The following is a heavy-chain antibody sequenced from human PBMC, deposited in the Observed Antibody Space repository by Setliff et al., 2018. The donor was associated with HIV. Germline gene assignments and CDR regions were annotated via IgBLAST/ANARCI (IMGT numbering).Heavy chain of an antibody. J-gene: IGHJ3*01. CDR3: VRDPGGVFDAFDV. D-gene: IGHD1-26*01. CDR1: GYSFPSYW. CDR2: ISSSSSSI. V-gene: IGHV3-48*02. Sequence: GESLKISCKGSGYSFPSYWIGWVRQMPGKGLEWVSYISSSSSSIYYGDSVKGRFTISRDNAKNSLDLEMHSLTDEDTAVYYCVRDPGGVFDAFDVWGQGTMVTVSS.